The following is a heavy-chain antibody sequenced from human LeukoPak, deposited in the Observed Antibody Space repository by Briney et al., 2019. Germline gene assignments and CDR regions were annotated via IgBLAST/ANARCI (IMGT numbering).Heavy chain of an antibody. CDR1: GFTFDDYA. J-gene: IGHJ4*02. D-gene: IGHD6-19*01. V-gene: IGHV3-9*01. CDR2: ISWNSGSI. CDR3: ARAIGSGTYFDY. Sequence: PGRSLRLSCAASGFTFDDYAMHWVRQAPGKGLEWVSGISWNSGSIGYADSVKGRFTISRDNAKNSLYLQMNSLKTEDTAIYYCARAIGSGTYFDYWGQGTLVTVSS.